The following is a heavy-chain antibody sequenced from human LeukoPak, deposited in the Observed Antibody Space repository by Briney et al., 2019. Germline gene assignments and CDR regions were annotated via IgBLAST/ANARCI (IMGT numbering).Heavy chain of an antibody. Sequence: SETLSLTCAVYGVSFSGYYWSWIRQPPGKGLEWIGSLFHSGSTYYNPSLKSRVTISVDTSKNQFSLKLSSVTAADTAVYYCARDFSYHVSGSYSHFDCWGQGIVVTVSS. CDR2: LFHSGST. CDR1: GVSFSGYY. D-gene: IGHD3-10*01. V-gene: IGHV4-34*12. CDR3: ARDFSYHVSGSYSHFDC. J-gene: IGHJ4*02.